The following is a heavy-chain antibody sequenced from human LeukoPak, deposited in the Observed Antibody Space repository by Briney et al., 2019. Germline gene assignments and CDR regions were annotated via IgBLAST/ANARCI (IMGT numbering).Heavy chain of an antibody. CDR2: IGGNGDYT. V-gene: IGHV1-18*01. CDR3: ARGSVGRRDYSYMDV. J-gene: IGHJ6*03. Sequence: APVKVSCKASGYTFTSFGISWLRHAPGQGLEWMGWIGGNGDYTSSAQKPQGRVTMTTDTSTNPAHMELRSLRSDDTAVYYCARGSVGRRDYSYMDVWGEGTTVTVSS. CDR1: GYTFTSFG. D-gene: IGHD3-16*01.